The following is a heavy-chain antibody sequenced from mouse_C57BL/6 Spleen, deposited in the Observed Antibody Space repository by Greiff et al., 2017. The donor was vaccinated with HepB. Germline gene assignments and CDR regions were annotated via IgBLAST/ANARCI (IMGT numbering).Heavy chain of an antibody. CDR1: GYTFTDYE. Sequence: QVQLQQSGAELVRPGASVTLSCKASGYTFTDYEMHWVKQTPVHGLEWIGAIDPETGGTAYNQKFKGKAILTADKSSSTAYMELRSLTSEDSAVYYCTRSSSGSYYCAMDYWGQGTSVTVSS. J-gene: IGHJ4*01. D-gene: IGHD1-1*01. CDR2: IDPETGGT. CDR3: TRSSSGSYYCAMDY. V-gene: IGHV1-15*01.